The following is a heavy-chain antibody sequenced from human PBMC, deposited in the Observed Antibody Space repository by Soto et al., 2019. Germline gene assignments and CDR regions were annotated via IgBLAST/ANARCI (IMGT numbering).Heavy chain of an antibody. CDR2: ISGSGGST. CDR3: AKDLGYSSSSHYGMDV. J-gene: IGHJ6*02. CDR1: GFTFSSYA. Sequence: VQLVESGGGVVQPGRSLRLSCAASGFTFSSYAMSWVRQAPGKGLEWVSAISGSGGSTYYADSVKGRFTISRDNSKNTLYLQMNSLRAEDTAVYYCAKDLGYSSSSHYGMDVWGQGTTVTVSS. V-gene: IGHV3-23*04. D-gene: IGHD6-6*01.